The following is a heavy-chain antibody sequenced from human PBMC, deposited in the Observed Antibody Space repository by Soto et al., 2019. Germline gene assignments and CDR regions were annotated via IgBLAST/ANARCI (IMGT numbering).Heavy chain of an antibody. Sequence: GGSLRLSCAASGFTFSDYYMSWIRQAPGKGLEWISYISSTLSYTNYADSAKGRFTISRDNAKNSLYLQMSSLRAEDTAVYYCARAQTGDYYYYYGMDVWGQGTTVTVSS. CDR1: GFTFSDYY. J-gene: IGHJ6*02. CDR3: ARAQTGDYYYYYGMDV. CDR2: ISSTLSYT. D-gene: IGHD7-27*01. V-gene: IGHV3-11*05.